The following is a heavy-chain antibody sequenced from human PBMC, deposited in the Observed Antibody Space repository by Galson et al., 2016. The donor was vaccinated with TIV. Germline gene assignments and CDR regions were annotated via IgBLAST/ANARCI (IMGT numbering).Heavy chain of an antibody. V-gene: IGHV3-7*01. CDR2: IKQDGRET. CDR3: ARDRGIDSWNGFDD. D-gene: IGHD3-3*01. CDR1: GLTFSSYW. Sequence: SLRLSCAAYGLTFSSYWMFWVRQAPGKGLEWVANIKQDGRETHYVDSVKGRFTISRDNAENSLYLQMHTLRDEDTAVYYCARDRGIDSWNGFDDWGQGSLVTVSS. J-gene: IGHJ4*02.